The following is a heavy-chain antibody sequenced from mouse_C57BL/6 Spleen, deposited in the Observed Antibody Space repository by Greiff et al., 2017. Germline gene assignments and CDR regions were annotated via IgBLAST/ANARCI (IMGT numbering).Heavy chain of an antibody. CDR2: IDPSDSET. CDR3: ARGVYGNYEFAY. CDR1: GYTFTSYW. J-gene: IGHJ3*01. Sequence: HVQLQQPGAELVRPGSSVKLSCKASGYTFTSYWMHWVKQRPIQGLEWIGNIDPSDSETHYTHKFKDKATLPVDKSSSTAYLQLSSLTSEDSAVYYCARGVYGNYEFAYWGQGTLVTVSA. D-gene: IGHD2-1*01. V-gene: IGHV1-52*01.